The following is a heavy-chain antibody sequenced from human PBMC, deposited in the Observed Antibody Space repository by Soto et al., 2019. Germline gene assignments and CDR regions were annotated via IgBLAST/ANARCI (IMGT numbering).Heavy chain of an antibody. J-gene: IGHJ4*01. V-gene: IGHV4-59*08. CDR3: ARHVVESLSFGECLHNFDY. CDR1: GGSISNYY. D-gene: IGHD3-10*01. Sequence: SETLSLTCTVSGGSISNYYWSWIRQPPGKGLEWIGYFYYTGITNYNPSLKSRISMSVDTSKNQFSLKLSSVTAADTAVYYCARHVVESLSFGECLHNFDYWGHGTLVTVAS. CDR2: FYYTGIT.